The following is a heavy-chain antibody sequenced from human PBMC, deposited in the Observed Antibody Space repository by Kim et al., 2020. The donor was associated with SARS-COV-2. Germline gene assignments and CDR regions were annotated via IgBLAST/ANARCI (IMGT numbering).Heavy chain of an antibody. D-gene: IGHD2-21*02. V-gene: IGHV1-3*04. J-gene: IGHJ3*01. Sequence: ASVKVSCKASGYTFIRNAVHWVRQAPGQGLEWMGWISTGNGGTRYSSRFQGRVTFTRDTSANTVYMELNSLTSEDTAVFYCARDDGDDYHFLAYDFWGQG. CDR3: ARDDGDDYHFLAYDF. CDR2: ISTGNGGT. CDR1: GYTFIRNA.